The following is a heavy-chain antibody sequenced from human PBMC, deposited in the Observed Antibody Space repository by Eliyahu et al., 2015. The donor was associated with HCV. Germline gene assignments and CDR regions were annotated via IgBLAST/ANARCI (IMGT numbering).Heavy chain of an antibody. CDR1: GFXFSXYA. CDR2: ISGSGVST. CDR3: AKDAYYYAGSSYYYDGGHFDY. Sequence: EVQLLESGGGLVQPGGSLRLSCAASGFXFSXYAMRWVRQAPGKGLGWVSTISGSGVSTYYADSVKGRFTISRDNSKNTLYLQMHSLRAEDTAVYYCAKDAYYYAGSSYYYDGGHFDYWGQGTLVTVSS. V-gene: IGHV3-23*01. D-gene: IGHD3-22*01. J-gene: IGHJ4*02.